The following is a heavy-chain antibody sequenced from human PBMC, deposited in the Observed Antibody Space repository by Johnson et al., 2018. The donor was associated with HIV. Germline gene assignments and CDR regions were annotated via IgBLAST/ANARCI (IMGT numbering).Heavy chain of an antibody. CDR2: ISSSGRTI. D-gene: IGHD3-9*01. CDR3: AREEGTDILTRGDAFDI. CDR1: GFSFSDYY. J-gene: IGHJ3*02. V-gene: IGHV3-11*04. Sequence: QVQLVESGGGLVNPGGSLRLSCAASGFSFSDYYMTWIRQAPGKGLESISYISSSGRTIYYADSVKGLFTMSRDNAKKSLYLQMNSLRAEDTTVYYCAREEGTDILTRGDAFDIWGQGTMVTVSS.